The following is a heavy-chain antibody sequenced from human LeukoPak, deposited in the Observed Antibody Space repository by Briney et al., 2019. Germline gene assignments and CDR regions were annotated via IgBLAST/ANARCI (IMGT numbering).Heavy chain of an antibody. Sequence: GGSLRLSCAASGFTFSSYSMNWVRQAPGKGLEWVSYISYSSRTIYYADSVKGRFTISRDNAKNSLYLQMNSLRAEDTAVYYCARDLLTTVTTSRLAKVDYWGQGTLVTVSS. V-gene: IGHV3-48*01. CDR2: ISYSSRTI. CDR1: GFTFSSYS. J-gene: IGHJ4*02. D-gene: IGHD4-17*01. CDR3: ARDLLTTVTTSRLAKVDY.